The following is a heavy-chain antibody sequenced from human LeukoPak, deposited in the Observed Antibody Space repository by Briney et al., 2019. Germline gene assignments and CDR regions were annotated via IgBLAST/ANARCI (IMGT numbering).Heavy chain of an antibody. D-gene: IGHD6-13*01. J-gene: IGHJ4*02. CDR1: GGSISSGDYY. Sequence: SETLSLTCTVSGGSISSGDYYWSWIRQPPGKGLEWIGYTYYSGSTYYNPSLKSRVTISVDTSKNQFSLKLSSVTAADTAVYYCASTYSSSWPPLDYWGQGTLVTVSS. V-gene: IGHV4-30-4*01. CDR3: ASTYSSSWPPLDY. CDR2: TYYSGST.